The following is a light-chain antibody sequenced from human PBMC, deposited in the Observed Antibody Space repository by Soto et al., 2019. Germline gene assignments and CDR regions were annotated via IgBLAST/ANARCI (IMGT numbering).Light chain of an antibody. J-gene: IGLJ2*01. CDR2: GTT. CDR3: QSYDSSLSGSVV. Sequence: QSVLTQPPSVSGAPGQRVTISCTGSSSNIGAGYDVQWCQQLPGTAPKLLIYGTTNRPSGVPDRFSGSRSGASASLAITGLQAEDEADYYCQSYDSSLSGSVVFGGGTKLTVL. V-gene: IGLV1-40*01. CDR1: SSNIGAGYD.